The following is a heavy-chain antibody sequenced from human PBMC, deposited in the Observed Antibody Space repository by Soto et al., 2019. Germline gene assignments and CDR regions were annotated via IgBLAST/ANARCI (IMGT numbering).Heavy chain of an antibody. D-gene: IGHD3-3*01. J-gene: IGHJ3*02. CDR1: GGSISSSNW. Sequence: QVQLQESGPGLVKPSGTLSLTCAVSGGSISSSNWWSWVRQPPGKGLERIGEIYHSGSTNYNPSLKSRVTIAVDKSKNQFALKLSSVTAADTAVYYCARDVALSGYPDDAFDIWGQGTMVTVSS. V-gene: IGHV4-4*02. CDR2: IYHSGST. CDR3: ARDVALSGYPDDAFDI.